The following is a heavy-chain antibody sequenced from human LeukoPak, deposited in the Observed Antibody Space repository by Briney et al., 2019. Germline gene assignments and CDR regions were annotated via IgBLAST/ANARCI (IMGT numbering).Heavy chain of an antibody. D-gene: IGHD2-21*02. J-gene: IGHJ4*02. CDR1: GFTFSSYA. Sequence: GGSLRLSCAASGFTFSSYAMHWVRQAPGKGLEWVAVISYDGSNKYYADSVKGRSTISRDNSKNTLYLQMNSLRAEDTAVYYCARDPRGGGDCYFDYWGQGTLVTVSS. V-gene: IGHV3-30*04. CDR2: ISYDGSNK. CDR3: ARDPRGGGDCYFDY.